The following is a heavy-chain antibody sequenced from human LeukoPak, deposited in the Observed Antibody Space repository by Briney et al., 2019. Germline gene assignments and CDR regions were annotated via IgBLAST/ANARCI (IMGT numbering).Heavy chain of an antibody. J-gene: IGHJ4*02. CDR3: ARVISGYSIDY. D-gene: IGHD3-9*01. CDR1: GGSISSYY. Sequence: PSETLSLTCTVSGGSISSYYWSWIRQPPGKGLEWIGYIYYSGSTNYNPSLKSRVTISVDTSKNQFSLKLSSVTAADTAVYYCARVISGYSIDYWGQGTLVTVSS. V-gene: IGHV4-59*08. CDR2: IYYSGST.